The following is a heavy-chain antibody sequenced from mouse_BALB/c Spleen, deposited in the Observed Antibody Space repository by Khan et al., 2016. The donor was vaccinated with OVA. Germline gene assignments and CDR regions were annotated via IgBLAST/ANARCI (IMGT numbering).Heavy chain of an antibody. CDR2: IRSGGSYT. Sequence: EVKLMESGGDLVKPGGSLKLSCAASGFTFSTYGMSWVRQTPDKRREWVATIRSGGSYTYYPDSVKGRFTISRDNAKRTRYLQMSSLKSEDTAMYYCSRLSYYYNSQGFSYWRQATLVTVSA. CDR1: GFTFSTYG. D-gene: IGHD1-1*01. CDR3: SRLSYYYNSQGFSY. J-gene: IGHJ3*01. V-gene: IGHV5-6*01.